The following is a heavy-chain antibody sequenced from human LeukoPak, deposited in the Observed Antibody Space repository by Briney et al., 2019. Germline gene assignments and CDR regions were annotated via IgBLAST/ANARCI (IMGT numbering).Heavy chain of an antibody. CDR2: ISSGSTYI. Sequence: GGSLRLSCAASGFTFSSYEMNWVRQAPGKGLEWVSSISSGSTYIYYADSVKGRFTISRDNAKNSLYLQMNSLRAEDTAVYYCARDPSITYYDILTGYYDNWFDPWGQGTLVTVSS. V-gene: IGHV3-21*01. D-gene: IGHD3-9*01. CDR3: ARDPSITYYDILTGYYDNWFDP. CDR1: GFTFSSYE. J-gene: IGHJ5*02.